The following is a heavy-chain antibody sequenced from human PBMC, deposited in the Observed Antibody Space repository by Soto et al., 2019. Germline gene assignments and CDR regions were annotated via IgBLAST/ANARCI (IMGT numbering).Heavy chain of an antibody. D-gene: IGHD2-8*01. Sequence: SETLSLTCAVYGGSFSGYYWSWIRQPPGKGLEWIGEINHSGSTNYNPSLKSRVTISVDTSKNQFSLKLSSVTAADTAVYYCARGSIMVYAILDDWGQGTLVTLSS. CDR3: ARGSIMVYAILDD. V-gene: IGHV4-34*01. J-gene: IGHJ4*02. CDR1: GGSFSGYY. CDR2: INHSGST.